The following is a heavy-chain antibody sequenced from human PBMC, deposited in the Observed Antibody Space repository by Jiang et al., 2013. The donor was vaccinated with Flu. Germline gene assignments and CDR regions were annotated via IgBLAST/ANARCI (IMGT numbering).Heavy chain of an antibody. V-gene: IGHV1-18*01. J-gene: IGHJ6*02. CDR3: AREGSISAGYHYNYYGMDV. D-gene: IGHD1-1*01. Sequence: GAEVKKPGASVKVSCKASDYTFTSYGISWVRQAPGQGLEWMGWISPFKGTTNYARKLQGRVTMTADKFTSTAYMEVRSLRSDDTAVYYCAREGSISAGYHYNYYGMDVWGQGDHGHRLL. CDR1: DYTFTSYG. CDR2: ISPFKGTT.